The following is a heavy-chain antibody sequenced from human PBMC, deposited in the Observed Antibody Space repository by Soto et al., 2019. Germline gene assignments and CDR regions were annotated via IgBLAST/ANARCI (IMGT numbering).Heavy chain of an antibody. CDR2: LKGKSAGGTT. Sequence: GGSLRLSWAGYGLSFNTTWLTWVRHAPGKGLEGVARLKGKSAGGTTDSAAPVTGRFTISSDASKNTLYLQRNNLKIEETAVYLCTTEFGFSSGQNDNWGQGTLVTVSS. J-gene: IGHJ4*02. CDR3: TTEFGFSSGQNDN. D-gene: IGHD6-19*01. V-gene: IGHV3-15*07. CDR1: GLSFNTTW.